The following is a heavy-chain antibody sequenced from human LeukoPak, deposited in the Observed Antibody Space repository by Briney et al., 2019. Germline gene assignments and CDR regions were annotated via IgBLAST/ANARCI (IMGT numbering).Heavy chain of an antibody. V-gene: IGHV1-24*01. Sequence: GASVKVSCKVSGYTLTELSMHWVRQAPGRGLEWMGGFDPEDGETIYAQKFQGRVTMTEDTSTDTAYMELSSLRSEDTAVYYCATDGGSYPVYYFDYWGQGTLVTVSS. CDR2: FDPEDGET. J-gene: IGHJ4*02. CDR1: GYTLTELS. D-gene: IGHD1-26*01. CDR3: ATDGGSYPVYYFDY.